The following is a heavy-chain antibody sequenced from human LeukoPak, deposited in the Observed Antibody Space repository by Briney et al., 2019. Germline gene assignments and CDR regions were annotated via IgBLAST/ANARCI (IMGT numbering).Heavy chain of an antibody. J-gene: IGHJ4*02. CDR3: ARSGYHDGYSYGLFDY. CDR2: IYTSGST. V-gene: IGHV4-61*02. Sequence: PSETLSLTCTVSGGSIRIGNYYWSWIRQPAGKGPEWIGRIYTSGSTNYNPSLKSRVTISIDTSKNQFSLRLTSVTAADTAVYYCARSGYHDGYSYGLFDYWGQGTLVTVSS. D-gene: IGHD5-18*01. CDR1: GGSIRIGNYY.